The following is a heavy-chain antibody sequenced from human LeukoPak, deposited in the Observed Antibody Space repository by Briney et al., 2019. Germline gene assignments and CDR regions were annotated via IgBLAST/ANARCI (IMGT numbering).Heavy chain of an antibody. CDR2: INPSGGST. CDR3: ARLRGLTVVTAIWLSGAFDI. J-gene: IGHJ3*02. V-gene: IGHV1-46*01. Sequence: ASVKVSCKASGYTFTSYYMHWVRQAPGQGLEWMGIINPSGGSTSYAQKFQGRVTMTRDTSTSTVYMELSSLRSEDTAVYYCARLRGLTVVTAIWLSGAFDIWGQGTMVTVTS. D-gene: IGHD2-21*02. CDR1: GYTFTSYY.